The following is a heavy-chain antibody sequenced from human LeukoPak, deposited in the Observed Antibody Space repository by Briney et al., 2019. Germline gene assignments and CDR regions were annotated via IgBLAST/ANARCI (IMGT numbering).Heavy chain of an antibody. CDR1: GFTFSSYS. CDR3: ARDLEEWLRLGAFDI. CDR2: ISSSSSYI. Sequence: PGGSLRLSCAASGFTFSSYSMNWVRQAPGKGLEWVSSISSSSSYIYYADSVKGRFTISRDNAKNSLYLQMNSLRAEDTAVSYCARDLEEWLRLGAFDIWGQGTMVTVSS. J-gene: IGHJ3*02. V-gene: IGHV3-21*01. D-gene: IGHD5-12*01.